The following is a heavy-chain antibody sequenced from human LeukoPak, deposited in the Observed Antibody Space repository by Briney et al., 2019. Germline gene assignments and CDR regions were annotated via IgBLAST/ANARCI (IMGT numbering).Heavy chain of an antibody. J-gene: IGHJ4*02. D-gene: IGHD2-8*02. Sequence: GGSLRLSCVASGFSFSNYWMTWVRQAPGKGLEWVANIKEDGGEKYYVDSVKGRFTISRDNTKNSLYLQMNSLRAEDTAIYYCATYRQVLLPFESWGQGTLVTVSS. CDR3: ATYRQVLLPFES. CDR1: GFSFSNYW. CDR2: IKEDGGEK. V-gene: IGHV3-7*03.